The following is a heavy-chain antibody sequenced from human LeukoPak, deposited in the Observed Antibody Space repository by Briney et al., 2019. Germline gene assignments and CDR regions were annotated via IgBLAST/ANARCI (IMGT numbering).Heavy chain of an antibody. Sequence: GESLRLSCAASGFTFSSYWMHWVRQAAGKGLVWVSRIKGDGNTNYADSVKGRFTISRDNAKNTVSLQMNSLRAEDTGVYYCARAPSEIGGYYPEYFRHWGQGTLVTVSS. CDR2: IKGDGNT. D-gene: IGHD3-22*01. J-gene: IGHJ1*01. CDR1: GFTFSSYW. V-gene: IGHV3-74*01. CDR3: ARAPSEIGGYYPEYFRH.